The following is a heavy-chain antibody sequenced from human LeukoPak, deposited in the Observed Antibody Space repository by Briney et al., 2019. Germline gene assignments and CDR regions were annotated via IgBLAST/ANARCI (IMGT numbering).Heavy chain of an antibody. CDR2: IYTSGST. CDR1: GGSISSGSYY. J-gene: IGHJ4*02. D-gene: IGHD6-13*01. V-gene: IGHV4-61*02. Sequence: SETLSLTCTVSGGSISSGSYYWSWIRQPAGKGLEWIGRIYTSGSTDYNPSLKSRVTISVDTSKNQFSLKLSSVTAADTAVYYCARTPGNRIAAAGTPPLNYWGQGTLVTVSS. CDR3: ARTPGNRIAAAGTPPLNY.